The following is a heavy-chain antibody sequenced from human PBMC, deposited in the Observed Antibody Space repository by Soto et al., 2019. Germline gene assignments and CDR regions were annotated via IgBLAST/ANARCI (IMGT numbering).Heavy chain of an antibody. J-gene: IGHJ6*02. CDR2: FDPEDGET. D-gene: IGHD1-7*01. CDR3: ATVSGSWNYEQHYYGMDV. Sequence: ASVKVSCKVSGYTLTELSMHWVRQAPGKGLEWMGGFDPEDGETIYAQKFQGRVTMTEDTSTDTAYMELSSLRSEDTAVYYCATVSGSWNYEQHYYGMDVWGQGTTVTVSS. V-gene: IGHV1-24*01. CDR1: GYTLTELS.